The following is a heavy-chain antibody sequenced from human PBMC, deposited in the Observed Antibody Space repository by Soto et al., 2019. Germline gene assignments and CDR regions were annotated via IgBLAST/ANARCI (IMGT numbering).Heavy chain of an antibody. J-gene: IGHJ4*02. Sequence: LETLSLTCSIFCGLISRYYWSCVRQPPRKGLEWIGYIYYSGSTNNNPSLKSRVTISVDTSKNQFSLKLSSVTAADTAVYYCAGIMKYYFDYWGQGTLVTVSS. CDR1: CGLISRYY. CDR2: IYYSGST. CDR3: AGIMKYYFDY. D-gene: IGHD3-16*01. V-gene: IGHV4-59*01.